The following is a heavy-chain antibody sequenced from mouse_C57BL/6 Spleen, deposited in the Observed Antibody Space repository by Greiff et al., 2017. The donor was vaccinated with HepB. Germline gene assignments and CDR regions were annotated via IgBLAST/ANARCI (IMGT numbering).Heavy chain of an antibody. CDR1: GYTFTSYW. CDR2: IYPGSGST. J-gene: IGHJ3*01. Sequence: QVQLKQPGAELVKPGASVKMSCKASGYTFTSYWITWVKQRPGQGLEWIGDIYPGSGSTNYNEKFKRKATLTVDTSSSTAYMQLSSLTSEDSAVYYCARGYYGSSLLAYWGQGTLVTVSA. CDR3: ARGYYGSSLLAY. D-gene: IGHD1-1*01. V-gene: IGHV1-55*01.